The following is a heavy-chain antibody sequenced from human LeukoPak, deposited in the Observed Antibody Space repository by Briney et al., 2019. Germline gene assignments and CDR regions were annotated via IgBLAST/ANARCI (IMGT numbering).Heavy chain of an antibody. V-gene: IGHV4-59*01. Sequence: SETLSLTCTVSGGSISRSYWSWIRQPPGKGLEWVGYIYSRGNTNYNPSLKSRVTISLDTSKNQFSLRLTSVTAADTAVYYCANLDGPGNYFDHWGQGALVTVSS. CDR3: ANLDGPGNYFDH. J-gene: IGHJ4*02. CDR1: GGSISRSY. CDR2: IYSRGNT. D-gene: IGHD5-24*01.